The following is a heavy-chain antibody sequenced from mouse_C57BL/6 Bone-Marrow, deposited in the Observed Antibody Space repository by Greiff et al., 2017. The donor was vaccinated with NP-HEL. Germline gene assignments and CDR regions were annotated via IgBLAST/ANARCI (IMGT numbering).Heavy chain of an antibody. CDR1: GFTFSDYG. CDR2: ISSGSSTI. Sequence: EVKLVESGGGLVKPGGSLKLSCAASGFTFSDYGMHWVRQAPEKGLEWVAYISSGSSTIYYADTVKGRFTISRDNAKNTLFLQMTSLRSEDTAMYYCARNPYYGSSPYYAMDYWGQGTSVTVSS. D-gene: IGHD1-1*01. CDR3: ARNPYYGSSPYYAMDY. J-gene: IGHJ4*01. V-gene: IGHV5-17*01.